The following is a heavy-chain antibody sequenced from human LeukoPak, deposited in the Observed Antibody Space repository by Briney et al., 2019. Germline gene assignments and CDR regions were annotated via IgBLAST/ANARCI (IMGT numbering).Heavy chain of an antibody. D-gene: IGHD2-2*01. CDR3: ARLLYCSSTSCYRHWFDP. CDR1: GGSISSSSYY. V-gene: IGHV4-39*01. J-gene: IGHJ5*02. Sequence: SETLSLTCTVSGGSISSSSYYWGWIRQPPGKGLEWIGSIYYSGNTYYNPSLKSRVTISVDTSKNQFSLKLSYVTAADTAVYYCARLLYCSSTSCYRHWFDPWGQGTLVTVSS. CDR2: IYYSGNT.